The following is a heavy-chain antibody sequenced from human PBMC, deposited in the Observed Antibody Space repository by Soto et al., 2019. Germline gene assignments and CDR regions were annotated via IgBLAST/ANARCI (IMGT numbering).Heavy chain of an antibody. Sequence: QVQLQESGPGLVKPSQTLSLTCTVSGGSISSGGYYWSWIRQHPGKGLEWIGYIYYSGSTYYNPSLKSRITISVDTSKNQFSLKLSSVTAADTAVYYCARAVVVVAATPEYYYYGMDVWGQGTTVTVSS. D-gene: IGHD2-15*01. CDR2: IYYSGST. V-gene: IGHV4-31*03. CDR3: ARAVVVVAATPEYYYYGMDV. J-gene: IGHJ6*02. CDR1: GGSISSGGYY.